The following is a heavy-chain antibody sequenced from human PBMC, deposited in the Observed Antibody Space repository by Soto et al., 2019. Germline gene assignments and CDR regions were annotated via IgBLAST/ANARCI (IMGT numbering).Heavy chain of an antibody. CDR3: ARSVPSGIYSSGWYAPFDI. CDR1: GGSISGYY. V-gene: IGHV4-59*01. J-gene: IGHJ3*02. Sequence: SETLSLTCTVPGGSISGYYWSWIRQPPGKGLEWIGYIHYIGSTNYNPSLKSRVTISVDTTKYHFSLKLSSVTAADTALYYCARSVPSGIYSSGWYAPFDIWGQGTMVTVSS. CDR2: IHYIGST. D-gene: IGHD6-19*01.